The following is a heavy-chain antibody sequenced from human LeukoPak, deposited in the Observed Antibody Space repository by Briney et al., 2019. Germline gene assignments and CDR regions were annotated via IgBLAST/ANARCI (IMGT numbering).Heavy chain of an antibody. CDR3: ARARYGSGSYYFDY. V-gene: IGHV3-66*01. CDR2: IYSGGST. CDR1: GFTVSSNY. J-gene: IGHJ4*02. Sequence: PGGSLRLSCAASGFTVSSNYMSWVRQAPGKGLEWVSVIYSGGSTYYADSVKGRFTISRDNSKNTLYLQMNSLRAEDTAVYYCARARYGSGSYYFDYWGQGTLVTVSS. D-gene: IGHD3-10*01.